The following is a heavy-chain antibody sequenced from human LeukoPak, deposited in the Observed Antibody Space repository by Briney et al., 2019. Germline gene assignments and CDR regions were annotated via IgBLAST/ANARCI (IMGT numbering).Heavy chain of an antibody. CDR1: GYTFTSYD. Sequence: ASVKVSCKASGYTFTSYDINWVRQATGQGLEWMGWMNPNSGNTGYAQKFQGRVTITADESTSTAYMELSSLRSEDTAVYYCARAPFCGGDCHHMDVWGKGTTVTVSS. D-gene: IGHD2-21*01. V-gene: IGHV1-8*03. CDR3: ARAPFCGGDCHHMDV. CDR2: MNPNSGNT. J-gene: IGHJ6*03.